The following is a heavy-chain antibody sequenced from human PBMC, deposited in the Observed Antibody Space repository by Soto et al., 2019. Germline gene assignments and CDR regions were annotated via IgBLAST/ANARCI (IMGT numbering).Heavy chain of an antibody. CDR3: AREDSSGWTRNQFDY. Sequence: VKVSCKASGGTFSSYTISWVRQAPGQGLEWMGRIIPILGIANYAQKFQGRVTITADKSTSTAYMELSSLRSEDTAVYYCAREDSSGWTRNQFDYWGQGTLVTVSS. V-gene: IGHV1-69*04. CDR1: GGTFSSYT. D-gene: IGHD6-19*01. J-gene: IGHJ4*02. CDR2: IIPILGIA.